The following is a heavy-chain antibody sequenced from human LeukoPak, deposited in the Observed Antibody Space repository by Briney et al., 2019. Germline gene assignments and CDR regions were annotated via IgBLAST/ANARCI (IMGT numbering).Heavy chain of an antibody. CDR2: ISGSGGST. J-gene: IGHJ4*02. V-gene: IGHV3-23*01. D-gene: IGHD3-10*01. CDR3: AKDRNTMVRGVIIPDDY. Sequence: GGSLRLSCAASGFTFSSYAMSWVRQAPGKGLEWVSAISGSGGSTYYADSVKGRFTISRDNSKTTLYLQMNSLRAEDTAVYYCAKDRNTMVRGVIIPDDYWGQGTLVTVSS. CDR1: GFTFSSYA.